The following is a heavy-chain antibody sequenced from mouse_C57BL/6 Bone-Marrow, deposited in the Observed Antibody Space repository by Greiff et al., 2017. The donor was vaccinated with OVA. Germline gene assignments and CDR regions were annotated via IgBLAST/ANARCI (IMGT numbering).Heavy chain of an antibody. J-gene: IGHJ2*01. D-gene: IGHD1-1*01. V-gene: IGHV1-15*01. CDR3: SPPFDHYDSSNFDY. Sequence: VQLQQSGAELVRPGASVTLSCKASGYTFTDYEMHWVKQTPVHGLEWIGAIDPETGGTAYNQKFKGKAILTADKSSSTAYMELRSLTSEDSAFYYCSPPFDHYDSSNFDYWGQGTTLTVSS. CDR2: IDPETGGT. CDR1: GYTFTDYE.